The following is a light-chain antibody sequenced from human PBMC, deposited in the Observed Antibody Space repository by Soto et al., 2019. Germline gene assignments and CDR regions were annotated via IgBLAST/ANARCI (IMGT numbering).Light chain of an antibody. CDR2: GAS. J-gene: IGKJ2*01. Sequence: EIVLTQSPGTQSLSPGERATLSCRASQSVSSSYLAWYQQKPGQAPRLLIYGASSRATGIPDRFSGSGSGTDSTLTISRLEPEDFAVYYCQQDGNSPYTFGQGTTLEIK. CDR3: QQDGNSPYT. V-gene: IGKV3-20*01. CDR1: QSVSSSY.